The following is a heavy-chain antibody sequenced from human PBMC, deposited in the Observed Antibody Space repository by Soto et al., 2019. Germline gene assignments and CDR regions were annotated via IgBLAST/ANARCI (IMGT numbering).Heavy chain of an antibody. D-gene: IGHD6-13*01. CDR1: GFTFSSYA. J-gene: IGHJ4*02. V-gene: IGHV3-23*01. CDR3: ASRSSSWYFDD. Sequence: EVQLLESGGGLVQPGGSLRLSCAASGFTFSSYAMNWVRQAPGKGLEWVSVISGSGGSTYYADSVKGRFTISRDNSKNSQYLLMNSLMAEGSSVYYCASRSSSWYFDDWGQGTLVTVSS. CDR2: ISGSGGST.